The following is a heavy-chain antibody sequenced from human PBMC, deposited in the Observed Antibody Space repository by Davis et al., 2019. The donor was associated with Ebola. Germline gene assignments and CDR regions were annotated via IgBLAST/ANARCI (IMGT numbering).Heavy chain of an antibody. CDR1: GYSFTSYW. CDR2: ISAYNGNT. CDR3: ARDVAVTAFDI. Sequence: GESLKISCKGSGYSFTSYWISWVRQAPGQGLEWMGWISAYNGNTNYAQKLQGRVTMTTDTSTSTAYMELRSLRSDDTAVYYCARDVAVTAFDIWGQGTMVTVSS. J-gene: IGHJ3*02. V-gene: IGHV1-18*04. D-gene: IGHD2-21*02.